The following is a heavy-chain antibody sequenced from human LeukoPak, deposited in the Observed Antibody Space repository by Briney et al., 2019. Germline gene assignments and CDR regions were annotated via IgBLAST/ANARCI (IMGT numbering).Heavy chain of an antibody. D-gene: IGHD3-3*01. CDR3: AKSSTFWGVFSGS. CDR2: ITGVGGTT. J-gene: IGHJ4*02. CDR1: GFTFDNYA. V-gene: IGHV3-23*01. Sequence: GGSLRLSCAASGFTFDNYALNWVRQAPGKGLEWVSAITGVGGTTYYADSVKGRFTISRDNSKNTLYLQMNSLRAEDTAVYYCAKSSTFWGVFSGSGGQGPLVSVSS.